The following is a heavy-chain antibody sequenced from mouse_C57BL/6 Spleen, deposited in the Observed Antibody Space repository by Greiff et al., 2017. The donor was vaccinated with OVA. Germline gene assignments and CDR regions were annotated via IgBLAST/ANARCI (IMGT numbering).Heavy chain of an antibody. V-gene: IGHV1-52*01. D-gene: IGHD2-4*01. Sequence: QVQLQQPGAELVRPGSSVKLSCKASGYTFTSYWMHWVQQRPIQGLEWIGNIDPSDSDTHYNQKFKGKATLTVDKSSTTAYMQLSSLKSEDCAVYYDARDGGYDYDDEDAMDYWGQGTSVTVSS. CDR2: IDPSDSDT. CDR1: GYTFTSYW. CDR3: ARDGGYDYDDEDAMDY. J-gene: IGHJ4*01.